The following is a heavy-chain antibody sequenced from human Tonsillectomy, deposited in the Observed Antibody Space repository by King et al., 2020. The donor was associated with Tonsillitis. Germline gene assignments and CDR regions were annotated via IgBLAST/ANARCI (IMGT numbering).Heavy chain of an antibody. D-gene: IGHD6-19*01. J-gene: IGHJ4*02. CDR2: ISYDGSNK. CDR1: GFTFSSYA. Sequence: VQLVESGGGVVQPGRSLRLSCAASGFTFSSYAMHWVRQAPGKGLEWVAVISYDGSNKYYADSVKGRFTISGDNSKNTLYLQMNSLRTEDTAVYYCARDLARRWERWLVGIFDYWGQGTLVTVSS. V-gene: IGHV3-30-3*01. CDR3: ARDLARRWERWLVGIFDY.